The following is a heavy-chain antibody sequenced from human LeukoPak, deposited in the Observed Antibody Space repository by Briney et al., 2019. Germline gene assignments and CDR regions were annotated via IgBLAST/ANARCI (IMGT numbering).Heavy chain of an antibody. CDR3: AREFIPRPISQVVPAAMGPPWYYGMDV. D-gene: IGHD2-2*01. CDR1: GFTFSSYA. V-gene: IGHV3-30-3*01. Sequence: PGGSLRLSCAASGFTFSSYAMHWVRQAPGKGLEWVAVISYDGSNKYYADSVKGRFTISRDNSKNTLYLQMNSLRAEDTAVYYCAREFIPRPISQVVPAAMGPPWYYGMDVWGQGTTVTVSS. CDR2: ISYDGSNK. J-gene: IGHJ6*02.